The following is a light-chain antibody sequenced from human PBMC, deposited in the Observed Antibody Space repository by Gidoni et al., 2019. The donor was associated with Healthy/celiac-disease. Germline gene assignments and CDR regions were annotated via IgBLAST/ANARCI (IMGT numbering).Light chain of an antibody. V-gene: IGLV2-11*01. CDR3: CSYAGSYTLV. J-gene: IGLJ2*01. Sequence: SALTQPRSVSGSPGLSVTISCTGTSSDVGSCDYVSWYQQHPGKAPKHRSYDVSKRPSGVPDRFSGSKSGNAASLTISGLQAEDEADYCCCSYAGSYTLVFGGGTKLTVL. CDR1: SSDVGSCDY. CDR2: DVS.